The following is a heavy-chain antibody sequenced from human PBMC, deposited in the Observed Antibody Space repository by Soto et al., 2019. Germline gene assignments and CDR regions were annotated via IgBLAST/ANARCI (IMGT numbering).Heavy chain of an antibody. CDR1: GYSFTSYW. CDR3: ARHRGYSYGPYYYYYYYMDV. Sequence: HGESLKISCKGSGYSFTSYWIGWVRQMPGKGLEWMGIIFPGDSDTRYSPSFQGQVTISADKSISTAYLQWSSLKASDTAMYYCARHRGYSYGPYYYYYYYMDVWGKGTTVTVS. J-gene: IGHJ6*03. V-gene: IGHV5-51*01. CDR2: IFPGDSDT. D-gene: IGHD5-18*01.